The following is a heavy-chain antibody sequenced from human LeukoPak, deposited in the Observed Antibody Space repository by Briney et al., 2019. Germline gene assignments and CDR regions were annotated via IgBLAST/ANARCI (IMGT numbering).Heavy chain of an antibody. J-gene: IGHJ4*02. CDR1: GFTFNYYA. D-gene: IGHD3-16*01. CDR3: ARHDSLIPY. CDR2: ISDNEGTT. Sequence: GGSLRLSCAASGFTFNYYAMSRVRQAPGKGLEWVSGISDNEGTTYYTDSVKGRFTISRDNTKNTVYLQMNNLRADDTAVYFCARHDSLIPYWGQGALVTVSS. V-gene: IGHV3-23*01.